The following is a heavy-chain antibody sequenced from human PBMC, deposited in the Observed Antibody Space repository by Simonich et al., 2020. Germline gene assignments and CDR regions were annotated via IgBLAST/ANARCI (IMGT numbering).Heavy chain of an antibody. CDR2: ISRSSSTI. V-gene: IGHV3-48*01. J-gene: IGHJ3*02. D-gene: IGHD5-12*01. CDR1: GFTFGSYN. Sequence: EVQLVESGGGWVQPGGSLRLSCPASGFTFGSYNASGVRQAPGKGREWVSYISRSSSTIYYADAEKGRFTISRDNAKNSLYLQMNSLRAEDTAVYYCARNSSYYAFDIWGQGTMVTVSS. CDR3: ARNSSYYAFDI.